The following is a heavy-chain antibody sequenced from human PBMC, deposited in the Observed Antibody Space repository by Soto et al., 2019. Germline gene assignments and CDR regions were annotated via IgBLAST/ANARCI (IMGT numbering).Heavy chain of an antibody. CDR2: IYYSGST. V-gene: IGHV4-59*08. J-gene: IGHJ6*02. CDR1: GGSISSYY. D-gene: IGHD6-25*01. Sequence: PSETLSPTCTVSGGSISSYYWSWIRQPPGKGLEWIGYIYYSGSTNYNPSLKSRVTISVDTSKNQFSLKLSSVTAADTAVYYCARLSEKYYYYGMDVWGQGTTVTVSS. CDR3: ARLSEKYYYYGMDV.